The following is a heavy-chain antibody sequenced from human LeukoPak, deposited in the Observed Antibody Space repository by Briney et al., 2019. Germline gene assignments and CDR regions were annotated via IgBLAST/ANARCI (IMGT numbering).Heavy chain of an antibody. D-gene: IGHD3-9*01. Sequence: GGSLRLSCAASGFTFSDYVMHWVRQAPGKGLEWVAVVSYDGSNQYYADSVKGRFTISRDNSKNTFYLQMNSLRAEDTPVYYCARARGGTSLDWGGEGTLVTVSA. CDR3: ARARGGTSLDW. V-gene: IGHV3-30-3*01. J-gene: IGHJ4*02. CDR2: VSYDGSNQ. CDR1: GFTFSDYV.